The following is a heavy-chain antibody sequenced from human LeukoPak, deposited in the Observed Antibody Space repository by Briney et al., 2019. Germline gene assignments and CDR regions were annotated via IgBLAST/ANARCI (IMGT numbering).Heavy chain of an antibody. V-gene: IGHV3-33*06. CDR3: AKELGYSPYYMDV. CDR2: IWYDGSNK. J-gene: IGHJ6*03. Sequence: GGSLRLSCAASGFTFSSYGMHWVHQAPGKGLEWVAVIWYDGSNKYYADSVKGRFTISRDNSKNTLYLQMNSLRAEDTAVYYCAKELGYSPYYMDVWGKGTTVTVSS. CDR1: GFTFSSYG. D-gene: IGHD5-18*01.